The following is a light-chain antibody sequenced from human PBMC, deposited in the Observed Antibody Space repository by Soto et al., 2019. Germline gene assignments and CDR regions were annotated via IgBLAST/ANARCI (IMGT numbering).Light chain of an antibody. CDR3: QQYSSSPLT. V-gene: IGKV3-20*01. CDR2: GAS. Sequence: EIVVTQSPGTLSLSPGEGATLSCRASRSVGSNYLAWYQQKPGQAPRLLIYGASNSAAGIPDRFSGSGSGTEFTLTISRLEPEDFAVYYCQQYSSSPLTFGGGTKVEIK. CDR1: RSVGSNY. J-gene: IGKJ4*01.